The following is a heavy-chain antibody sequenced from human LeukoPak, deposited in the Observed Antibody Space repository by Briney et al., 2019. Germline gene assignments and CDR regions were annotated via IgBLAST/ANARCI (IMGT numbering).Heavy chain of an antibody. V-gene: IGHV3-7*01. D-gene: IGHD3-10*01. CDR2: INPDGSGK. Sequence: NWIRQSPGKGLEWVANINPDGSGKRYVDSVKGRFTIVRDNVDNSLSLQMNSLRAEDTAVYYCARDDRYGSILDYWGQGTRVIDSS. J-gene: IGHJ4*02. CDR3: ARDDRYGSILDY.